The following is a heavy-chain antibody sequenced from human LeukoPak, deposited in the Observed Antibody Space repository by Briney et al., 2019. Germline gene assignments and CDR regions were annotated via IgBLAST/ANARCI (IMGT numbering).Heavy chain of an antibody. CDR3: AKVRVGVDWLFRGEWYFDY. D-gene: IGHD3-9*01. CDR2: ISGSGGST. Sequence: QSGGSLRLSCAASGFTFSSYAMSWVRQAPGKGLEWVSAISGSGGSTYYADSVKGRFTISRDNSKNTLYLQMNSLRAEDTAVYYCAKVRVGVDWLFRGEWYFDYWGQGTLVTVSS. V-gene: IGHV3-23*01. CDR1: GFTFSSYA. J-gene: IGHJ4*02.